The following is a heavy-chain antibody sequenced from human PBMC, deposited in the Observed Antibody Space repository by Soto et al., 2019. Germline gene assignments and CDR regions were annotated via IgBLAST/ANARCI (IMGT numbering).Heavy chain of an antibody. CDR2: IIPIFGTA. CDR1: GGTFSSYA. Sequence: QVQLVQSGAEVKKPGSSVKVSCKASGGTFSSYAISWVRQAPGQGLEWMGGIIPIFGTANYAQKFQGRVTITADESTSTAYMELSSLRSEDTAVYYCARDAGITGTALLRYYYYCMDVWGQGTTVTVSS. D-gene: IGHD1-20*01. J-gene: IGHJ6*02. CDR3: ARDAGITGTALLRYYYYCMDV. V-gene: IGHV1-69*12.